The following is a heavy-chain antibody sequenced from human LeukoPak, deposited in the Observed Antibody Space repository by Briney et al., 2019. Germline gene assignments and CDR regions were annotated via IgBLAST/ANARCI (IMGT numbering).Heavy chain of an antibody. Sequence: PGGSLRLSSAAPGFTFSDYYMSWIRQAPGKGLEWLSYISSRGKTAHFADSVKGRFSVSRDNTNNTLYGQMNSLRAEDTAVYFCARGRDGYKYWGQGTLVTVSS. D-gene: IGHD5-24*01. V-gene: IGHV3-11*01. J-gene: IGHJ4*02. CDR1: GFTFSDYY. CDR2: ISSRGKTA. CDR3: ARGRDGYKY.